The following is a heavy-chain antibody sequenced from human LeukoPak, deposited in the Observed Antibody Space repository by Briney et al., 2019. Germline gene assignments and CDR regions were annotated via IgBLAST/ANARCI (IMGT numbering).Heavy chain of an antibody. J-gene: IGHJ4*02. D-gene: IGHD6-6*01. Sequence: SETLSLTCTVSGGSISSSSYYWGWIRQPPGKGLEWIGSIYYSGSTNYNPSLKSRVTISVDASKNQFSLKLSSVTAADTAVYYCARASIAARKFDYWGQGTLVTVSS. CDR3: ARASIAARKFDY. V-gene: IGHV4-39*07. CDR1: GGSISSSSYY. CDR2: IYYSGST.